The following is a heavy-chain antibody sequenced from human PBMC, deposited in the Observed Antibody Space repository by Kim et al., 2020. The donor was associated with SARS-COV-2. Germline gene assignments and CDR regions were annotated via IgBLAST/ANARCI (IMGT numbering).Heavy chain of an antibody. CDR1: GYTFTSYN. CDR3: ASDVRGVIYYYYGMDV. D-gene: IGHD3-10*01. V-gene: IGHV1-46*01. Sequence: ASVKVSCKASGYTFTSYNMHWVRQAPGQGLEWMGIINPSGGSTSYAQKFQGRVTMTRDTSMSTVYMELSSLRSEDTAVYYCASDVRGVIYYYYGMDVWGQGTTVTVSS. CDR2: INPSGGST. J-gene: IGHJ6*02.